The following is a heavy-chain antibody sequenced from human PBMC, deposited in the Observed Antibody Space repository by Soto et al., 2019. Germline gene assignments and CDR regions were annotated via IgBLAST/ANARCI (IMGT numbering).Heavy chain of an antibody. V-gene: IGHV3-30-3*01. J-gene: IGHJ4*02. Sequence: PGGSLRLSCAASGFTFSNYAMHWVRQAPGKGLEWVAVISYDGNEKYYADSVKGRFTISRDNSKNTVYLQMNSLTTEGTAVYYCVRELARPSDYWGQGTLVTVSS. CDR2: ISYDGNEK. CDR3: VRELARPSDY. CDR1: GFTFSNYA. D-gene: IGHD6-6*01.